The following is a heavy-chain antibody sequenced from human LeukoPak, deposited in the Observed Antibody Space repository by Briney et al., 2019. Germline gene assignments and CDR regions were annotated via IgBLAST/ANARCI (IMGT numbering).Heavy chain of an antibody. V-gene: IGHV3-72*01. CDR3: ARGFNGLDSKVGEN. Sequence: GGSLRLSCAVSGFTFSDHYMDWVRQAPGKGLEWVGRIRNKAKGYTTEYAAPVKGRFTISRDDSKNSLYPQMNSLKTEDTAVYYCARGFNGLDSKVGENWGQGTLVTVSS. CDR2: IRNKAKGYTT. J-gene: IGHJ4*02. D-gene: IGHD1-26*01. CDR1: GFTFSDHY.